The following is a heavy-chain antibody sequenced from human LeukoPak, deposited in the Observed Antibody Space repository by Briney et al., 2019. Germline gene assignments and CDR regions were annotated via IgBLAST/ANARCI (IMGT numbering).Heavy chain of an antibody. J-gene: IGHJ4*02. CDR2: MNPNSGKT. CDR3: ARGGFPAAS. Sequence: GVEGIGWMNPNSGKTGHAQKFQGRGTMTRNSSIRKAYMELSSLRSDDTAVYYCARGGFPAASWGQGTLVTVSS. V-gene: IGHV1-8*01. D-gene: IGHD2-2*01.